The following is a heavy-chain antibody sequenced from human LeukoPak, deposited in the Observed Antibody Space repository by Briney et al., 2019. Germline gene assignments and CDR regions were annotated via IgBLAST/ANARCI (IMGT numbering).Heavy chain of an antibody. D-gene: IGHD3-22*01. Sequence: SEALSLTCTVSGGSISSSSYYWGWIRQPPGTGLEWIGSIYYSGSTYYNPSLKSRVTISVDTSKNQFSLKLSSVTAADTAVYYCARGSSGYYLLDYWGQGTLVTVSS. CDR2: IYYSGST. J-gene: IGHJ4*02. CDR1: GGSISSSSYY. V-gene: IGHV4-39*07. CDR3: ARGSSGYYLLDY.